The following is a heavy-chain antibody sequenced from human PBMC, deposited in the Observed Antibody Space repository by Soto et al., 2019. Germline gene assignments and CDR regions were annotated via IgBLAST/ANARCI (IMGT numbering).Heavy chain of an antibody. D-gene: IGHD2-2*02. CDR3: AMEYCSSTSCYRDY. CDR2: IIPILGIT. Sequence: QVQLVQSGAEVKKPGSSVKISCKASGGTFSSYTISWVRQAPGQGLEWMGRIIPILGITNYAQKFQGRVTITADKSTSRDYMELSSLRSEDTAVFYCAMEYCSSTSCYRDYWGQGTLVTVSS. CDR1: GGTFSSYT. J-gene: IGHJ4*02. V-gene: IGHV1-69*02.